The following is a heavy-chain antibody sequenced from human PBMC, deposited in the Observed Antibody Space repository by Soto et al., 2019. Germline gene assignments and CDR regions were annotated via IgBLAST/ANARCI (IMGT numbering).Heavy chain of an antibody. Sequence: GGSLRLSCAASGFTFSSYSMNWVRQAPGKGLEWVSSISSSSSYIYYADSVKGRFTISRDNSKNSLYLQMNSLRAEDTAGYYCARDGGGAMDVWGKGTTVTVSS. V-gene: IGHV3-21*01. CDR1: GFTFSSYS. J-gene: IGHJ6*03. CDR3: ARDGGGAMDV. D-gene: IGHD3-16*01. CDR2: ISSSSSYI.